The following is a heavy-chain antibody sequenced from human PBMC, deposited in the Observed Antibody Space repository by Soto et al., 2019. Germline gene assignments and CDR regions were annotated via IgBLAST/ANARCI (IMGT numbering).Heavy chain of an antibody. CDR2: IIAGGEST. D-gene: IGHD3-10*01. Sequence: EVKLLESGGGLVQPGGSLRLSCVASGFNFNNYAMTWVRQAPGKGLEWVSTIIAGGESTYYADSVKGRFSISRDNSQNTLYLQMNRLRADDTALYYCAKKYSYGSGSYLYHFDYWGQGTLVTVSS. CDR3: AKKYSYGSGSYLYHFDY. J-gene: IGHJ4*02. CDR1: GFNFNNYA. V-gene: IGHV3-23*01.